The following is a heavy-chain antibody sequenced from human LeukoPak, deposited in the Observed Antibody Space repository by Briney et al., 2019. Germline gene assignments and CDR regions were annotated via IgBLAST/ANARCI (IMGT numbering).Heavy chain of an antibody. D-gene: IGHD3-10*01. CDR3: AIRRGGYFDY. J-gene: IGHJ4*02. Sequence: SETLSLTCTVSGGSISSYYWSWIRQPPGKGLEWIGYIYYSGSTYYNPSLKSRVTISVDTSKNQFSLKLSSVTAADTAVYYCAIRRGGYFDYWGQGTLVTVSS. V-gene: IGHV4-59*06. CDR1: GGSISSYY. CDR2: IYYSGST.